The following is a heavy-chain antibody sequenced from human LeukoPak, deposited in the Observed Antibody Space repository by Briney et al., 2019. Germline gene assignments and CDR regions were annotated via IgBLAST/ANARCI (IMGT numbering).Heavy chain of an antibody. D-gene: IGHD1-26*01. V-gene: IGHV3-74*01. CDR3: TRGRWELDY. CDR1: GFTFIIYL. Sequence: GGSLRDSCAASGFTFIIYLMHWARQAPGRGLVWVSRINSDGRSTNYADSGKGRFTVSRDNAKNTLYLQMNSLTAEDTAVYCCTRGRWELDYWGQGTLVTVSS. J-gene: IGHJ4*02. CDR2: INSDGRST.